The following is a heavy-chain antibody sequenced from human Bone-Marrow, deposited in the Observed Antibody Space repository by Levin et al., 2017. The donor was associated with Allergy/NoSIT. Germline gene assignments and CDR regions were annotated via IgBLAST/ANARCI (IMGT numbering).Heavy chain of an antibody. V-gene: IGHV4-39*01. CDR2: IYYSGST. CDR3: ARAHKLYSSSWYADYYFDY. CDR1: GGSISSSSYY. D-gene: IGHD6-13*01. J-gene: IGHJ4*02. Sequence: SQTLSLTCTVSGGSISSSSYYWGWIRQPPGKGLEWIGSIYYSGSTYYNPSLKSRVTISVDTSKNQFSLKLSSVTAADTAVYYCARAHKLYSSSWYADYYFDYWGQGTLVTVSS.